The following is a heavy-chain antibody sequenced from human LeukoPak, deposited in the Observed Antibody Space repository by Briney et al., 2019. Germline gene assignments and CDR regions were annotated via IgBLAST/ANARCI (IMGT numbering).Heavy chain of an antibody. Sequence: ASVKVSCKASGYTFTGYYMHWVRQAPGQGLEWMGRINPNSGGTNYAQKFQGSVTMTRDTSISTAYMELSRLRSDDTAVYYCARVRESGLLFRLWGQGTLVTVSS. J-gene: IGHJ4*02. V-gene: IGHV1-2*06. CDR1: GYTFTGYY. CDR3: ARVRESGLLFRL. D-gene: IGHD2-21*02. CDR2: INPNSGGT.